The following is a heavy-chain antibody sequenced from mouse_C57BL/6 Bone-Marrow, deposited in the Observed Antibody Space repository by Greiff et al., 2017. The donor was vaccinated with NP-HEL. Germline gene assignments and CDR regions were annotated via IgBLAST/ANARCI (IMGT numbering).Heavy chain of an antibody. J-gene: IGHJ2*01. Sequence: EVQLQQSGPELVKPGASVKISCKASGYTFTDYYMNWVKQSHGKSLEWIGDINPNNGGTSYNQKFKGKATLTVDKSSSTAYMELRSLTSEDSAVYYCARERFTTVVAYYFDYWGQGTTLTVSS. V-gene: IGHV1-26*01. CDR3: ARERFTTVVAYYFDY. CDR1: GYTFTDYY. CDR2: INPNNGGT. D-gene: IGHD1-1*01.